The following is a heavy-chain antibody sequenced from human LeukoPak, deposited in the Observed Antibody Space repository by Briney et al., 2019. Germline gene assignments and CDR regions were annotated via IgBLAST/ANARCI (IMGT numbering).Heavy chain of an antibody. CDR3: ARDAGGYDILTGYFDL. CDR2: INPNSGGT. Sequence: ASVKVSRKASGYTFTSYYMHWVRQAPGQGLEWMGWINPNSGGTNYAQKFQGWVTMTRDTSISTAYMELSRLRSDDTAVYYCARDAGGYDILTGYFDLWGRGTLVTVSS. J-gene: IGHJ2*01. D-gene: IGHD3-9*01. V-gene: IGHV1-2*04. CDR1: GYTFTSYY.